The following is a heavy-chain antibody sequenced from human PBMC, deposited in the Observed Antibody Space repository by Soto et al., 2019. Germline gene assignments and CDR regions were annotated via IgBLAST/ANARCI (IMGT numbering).Heavy chain of an antibody. V-gene: IGHV4-39*01. D-gene: IGHD2-15*01. CDR3: ARHSRDIVVVVAAARWFDP. J-gene: IGHJ5*02. CDR2: IYYSGST. Sequence: QLQLQESGPGLVKPSETLSLTCTVSGGSISSSSYYWGWIRQPPGKGLEWIGSIYYSGSTYYNPSLKRRVTISVDTSKNQFSLKLSSVTAADTAVYYCARHSRDIVVVVAAARWFDPWGQGTLVTVSS. CDR1: GGSISSSSYY.